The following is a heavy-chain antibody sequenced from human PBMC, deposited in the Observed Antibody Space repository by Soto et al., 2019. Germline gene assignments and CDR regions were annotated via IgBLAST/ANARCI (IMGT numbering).Heavy chain of an antibody. CDR1: GFTFSSSW. Sequence: EVQLVESGGGLVQPGGYLRLSCAASGFTFSSSWMHWVRQAPGKGLVWVSRINSGASTTNYADSVKGRFTISRDNAKNTLYLQMDSLTAEDTAVYYCARGPTGWFGYDYWGQGTLVTVSS. CDR2: INSGASTT. V-gene: IGHV3-74*01. CDR3: ARGPTGWFGYDY. J-gene: IGHJ4*02. D-gene: IGHD3-10*01.